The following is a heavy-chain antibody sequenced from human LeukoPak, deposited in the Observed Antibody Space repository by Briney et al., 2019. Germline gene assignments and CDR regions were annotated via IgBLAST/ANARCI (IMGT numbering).Heavy chain of an antibody. Sequence: SETLSLTCTVSDGSISSGGYYWSWIRQHPGKGLEWIGYIYYSGSTYYNPSLKSRVTISVDTSKNQFSLKLSSVTAADTAVYYCARSVVGYDNFDYWGQGTLVTVSS. V-gene: IGHV4-31*03. D-gene: IGHD5-18*01. CDR3: ARSVVGYDNFDY. CDR2: IYYSGST. CDR1: DGSISSGGYY. J-gene: IGHJ4*02.